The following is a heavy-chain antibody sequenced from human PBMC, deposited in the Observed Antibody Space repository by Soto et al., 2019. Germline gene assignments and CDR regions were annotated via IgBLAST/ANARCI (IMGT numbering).Heavy chain of an antibody. V-gene: IGHV1-18*04. Sequence: ASVKVSCKASGYTFTSFGISWVRQAPGQGLEGMGWISAYNGNTNYAKQFRGRVRILADKSTSTAYMELSSLRSEDPAGFYCGKLVATSLGLRYYKSHSIVVCGERTTMSVSS. CDR1: GYTFTSFG. CDR2: ISAYNGNT. J-gene: IGHJ6*01. CDR3: GKLVATSLGLRYYKSHSIVV. D-gene: IGHD5-12*01.